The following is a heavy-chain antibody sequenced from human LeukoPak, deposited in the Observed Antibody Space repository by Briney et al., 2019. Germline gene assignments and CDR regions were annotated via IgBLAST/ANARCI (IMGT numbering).Heavy chain of an antibody. CDR3: ARVGYNWNYSGYYYYMDV. D-gene: IGHD1-7*01. V-gene: IGHV4-34*01. J-gene: IGHJ6*03. CDR1: GGSFSGYY. CDR2: VNHSGST. Sequence: SETLSLTCAVYGGSFSGYYWSWIRQPPGKGLEWIGEVNHSGSTNYNPSLKSRVTISVDTSKNQFSLKLSSVTAADTAVYYCARVGYNWNYSGYYYYMDVWGKGTTVTVSS.